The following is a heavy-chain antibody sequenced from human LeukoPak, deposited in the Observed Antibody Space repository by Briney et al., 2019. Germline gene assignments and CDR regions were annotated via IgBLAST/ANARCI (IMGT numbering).Heavy chain of an antibody. V-gene: IGHV4-38-2*02. D-gene: IGHD6-13*01. CDR2: IHHSGSA. CDR1: GYSISSGYY. J-gene: IGHJ1*01. Sequence: SETLSLTCIVSGYSISSGYYWGWIRRPPGKGLEWIGNIHHSGSAYYNPSLKSRVTISVDTSKNQLSLKVNSVTAADTAVYYCARVAAGIGFFQHWGQGTLVTVSS. CDR3: ARVAAGIGFFQH.